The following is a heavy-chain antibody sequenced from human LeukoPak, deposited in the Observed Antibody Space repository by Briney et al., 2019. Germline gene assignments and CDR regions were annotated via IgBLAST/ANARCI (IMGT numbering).Heavy chain of an antibody. CDR2: IYYSGST. CDR1: GGSISSYY. CDR3: ARAPTDWNYGSWSPPSWFDP. V-gene: IGHV4-59*01. Sequence: SETLSLTCTVSGGSISSYYWSWIRQPPGKGLEWIGYIYYSGSTNYNPSLKSRVTISVDTSKNQFSLKLSSVTAADTAVYYCARAPTDWNYGSWSPPSWFDPWGQGTLVTVSS. D-gene: IGHD3-10*01. J-gene: IGHJ5*02.